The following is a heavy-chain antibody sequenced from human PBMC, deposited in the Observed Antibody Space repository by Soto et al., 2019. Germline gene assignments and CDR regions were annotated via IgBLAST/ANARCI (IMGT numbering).Heavy chain of an antibody. CDR2: ISGSGGST. D-gene: IGHD3-16*02. CDR1: GFTFSSYA. Sequence: GGSLRLSCAASGFTFSSYAMSWVRQAPGKGLEWVSAISGSGGSTYYADSVKGRFTISRDNSKNTLYLQMNSLRAEDTAVYYCAKPECPSPYICGSYRPFAYWGQGTLVTVSS. V-gene: IGHV3-23*01. J-gene: IGHJ4*02. CDR3: AKPECPSPYICGSYRPFAY.